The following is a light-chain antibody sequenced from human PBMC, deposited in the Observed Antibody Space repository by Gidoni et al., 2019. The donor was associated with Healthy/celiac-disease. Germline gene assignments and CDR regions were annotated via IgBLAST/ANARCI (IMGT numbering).Light chain of an antibody. CDR3: QQYYRTPPT. J-gene: IGKJ1*01. V-gene: IGKV4-1*01. CDR2: WAS. Sequence: DIVMTQSADSLAVSLGERATINCKSSQSVLYSSNNKNYLAWYQQKPGQPPKLLIYWASTRESGVPDRVSGSGSGTDFTLAIRSLQAEDVAVYYCQQYYRTPPTFGQGTKVEIK. CDR1: QSVLYSSNNKNY.